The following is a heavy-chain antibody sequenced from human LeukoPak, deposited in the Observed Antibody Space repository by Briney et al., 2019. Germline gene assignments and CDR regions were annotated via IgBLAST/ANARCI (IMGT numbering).Heavy chain of an antibody. CDR3: ARDLWFGELSEGDAFDI. D-gene: IGHD3-10*01. J-gene: IGHJ3*02. CDR1: GGTFSSYA. V-gene: IGHV1-69*13. Sequence: ASVKVSCKASGGTFSSYAISWVRQAPGQGLEWMGGIIPIFGTANYAQKFQGRVTITADESTSTAYMELSNLRSEDTAVYYCARDLWFGELSEGDAFDIWGQGTMVTVSS. CDR2: IIPIFGTA.